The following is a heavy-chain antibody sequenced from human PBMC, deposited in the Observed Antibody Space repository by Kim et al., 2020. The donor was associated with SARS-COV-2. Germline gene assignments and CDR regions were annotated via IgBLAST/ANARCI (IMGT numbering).Heavy chain of an antibody. V-gene: IGHV3-30*03. J-gene: IGHJ3*02. Sequence: GGSLRLSCVASGFLLSRFGIHWVRQAPGKGLEWVTTISYVGSIQYYGDSVKGRFTISRDNSKNKVFLQMNNLRDEDTAVYYCVSGAVAGNDAFDIWGQGTMVIVSS. CDR1: GFLLSRFG. D-gene: IGHD6-19*01. CDR3: VSGAVAGNDAFDI. CDR2: ISYVGSIQ.